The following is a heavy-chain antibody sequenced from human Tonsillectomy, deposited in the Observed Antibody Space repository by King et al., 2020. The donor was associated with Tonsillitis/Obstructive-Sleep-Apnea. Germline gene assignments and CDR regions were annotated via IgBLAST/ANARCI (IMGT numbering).Heavy chain of an antibody. D-gene: IGHD3-16*02. Sequence: QLQESGPGLVKPSENLSLTCIVSGDSISSYFWSWIRQPPGKGLEWIGYVHYSGSTNYSPSLKSRVIMSIDTSKNQFSLKLISVTAADTAVYYCARLHDDFIWGSFRYSFDFWGQGALVTVSS. CDR1: GDSISSYF. V-gene: IGHV4-59*01. CDR3: ARLHDDFIWGSFRYSFDF. J-gene: IGHJ4*02. CDR2: VHYSGST.